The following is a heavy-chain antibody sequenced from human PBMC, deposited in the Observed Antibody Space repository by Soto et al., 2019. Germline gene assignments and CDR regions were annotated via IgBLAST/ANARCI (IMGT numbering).Heavy chain of an antibody. CDR2: IIPIFGTA. CDR1: GGTFSSYA. CDR3: APYYYDSSGYYYAMGY. J-gene: IGHJ4*02. D-gene: IGHD3-22*01. Sequence: ASVKVSCKASGGTFSSYAISWVRQAPGQGLEWMGGIIPIFGTANYAQKFQGRVTITADESTSTAYMELSSLRSEDTAVYYCAPYYYDSSGYYYAMGYWGQGTLVTVSS. V-gene: IGHV1-69*13.